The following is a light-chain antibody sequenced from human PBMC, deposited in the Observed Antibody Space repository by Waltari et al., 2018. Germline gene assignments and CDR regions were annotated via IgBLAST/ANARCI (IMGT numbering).Light chain of an antibody. CDR2: GAS. CDR1: AIISNDH. J-gene: IGKJ4*01. CDR3: HQYGSPPLT. V-gene: IGKV3-20*01. Sequence: EIVLTQFPDTLSLSRGERVALSCRTSAIISNDHLSWYQQQPGQAPRLLIYGASRRATSVPDRFSGSGSGTDFTLTISRLEPEDFAFYYCHQYGSPPLTFGGGVKVEIK.